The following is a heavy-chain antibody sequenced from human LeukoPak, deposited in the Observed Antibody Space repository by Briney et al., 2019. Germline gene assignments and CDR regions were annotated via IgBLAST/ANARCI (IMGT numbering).Heavy chain of an antibody. V-gene: IGHV3-21*01. D-gene: IGHD4-17*01. CDR1: GFTFGGYT. Sequence: PGGSLRLSCVASGFTFGGYTMNWVRQAPGKGLEWVSSISSTSKYIHYADSVKGRFIISRDNAKVSLYLQVNSLRAEDTAVYYCARGEWASYGDYGDSGSYYFDYWGQGTLVTVSS. J-gene: IGHJ4*02. CDR3: ARGEWASYGDYGDSGSYYFDY. CDR2: ISSTSKYI.